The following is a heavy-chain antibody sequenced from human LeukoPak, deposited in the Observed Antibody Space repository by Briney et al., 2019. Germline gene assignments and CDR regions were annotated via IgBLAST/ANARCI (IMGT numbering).Heavy chain of an antibody. V-gene: IGHV3-66*01. CDR3: ARAPVTSCRGAFCYPFDI. J-gene: IGHJ4*02. CDR1: EFSFGSNY. CDR2: IYSGGST. D-gene: IGHD2-15*01. Sequence: GGSLRLSCAASEFSFGSNYMTWVRQAPGKGLEWVSLIYSGGSTYYADSVKGRFTISRDNSKNTLYLQMNSLRADDAAVYYCARAPVTSCRGAFCYPFDIWGQGTLVSVSS.